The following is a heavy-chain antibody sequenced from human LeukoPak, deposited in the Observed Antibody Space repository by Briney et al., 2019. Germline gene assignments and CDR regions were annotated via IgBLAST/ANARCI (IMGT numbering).Heavy chain of an antibody. CDR2: FSPSGAT. CDR3: ARTNAFDY. V-gene: IGHV4-38-2*02. J-gene: IGHJ4*02. CDR1: GSSISTVY. Sequence: SETLSLTCTDYGSSISTVYWGRIRQPPGKGLEWVGSFSPSGATYYNPSLNSRATISRDTSKNQFSLKVTSVTAADTAVYYCARTNAFDYWGQGILVSVSS. D-gene: IGHD2-8*01.